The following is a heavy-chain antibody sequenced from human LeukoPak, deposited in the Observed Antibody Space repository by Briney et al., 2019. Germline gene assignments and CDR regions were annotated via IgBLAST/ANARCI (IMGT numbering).Heavy chain of an antibody. J-gene: IGHJ4*02. CDR2: IYHSGST. CDR1: GGSISSSNW. CDR3: ARDAPYCSSTSCPPGY. D-gene: IGHD2-2*01. V-gene: IGHV4-4*02. Sequence: PSGTLSLTGAVSGGSISSSNWWSWVRQPPGKGLEWIGEIYHSGSTNYNPSLKSRVTISVDKSKNQFSLKLSSVTAADTAVYYCARDAPYCSSTSCPPGYWGQGTLVTVSS.